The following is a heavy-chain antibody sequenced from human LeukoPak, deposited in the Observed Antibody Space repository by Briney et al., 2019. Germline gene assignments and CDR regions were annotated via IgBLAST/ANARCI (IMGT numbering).Heavy chain of an antibody. CDR2: IYSSGST. Sequence: KPSETLSLTCTVSGVSISSYYWSWIRQPPGKGLEWIGYIYSSGSTNYNPSLKSRITISVDTSKNQFSLKLSSVTAADTAIYYCARYIFSNERGYNWFDPWGQGTLVTVSS. J-gene: IGHJ5*02. V-gene: IGHV4-59*01. CDR3: ARYIFSNERGYNWFDP. CDR1: GVSISSYY. D-gene: IGHD3-3*02.